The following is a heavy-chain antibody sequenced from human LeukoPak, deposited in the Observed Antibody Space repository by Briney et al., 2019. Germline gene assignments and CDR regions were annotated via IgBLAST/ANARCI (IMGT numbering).Heavy chain of an antibody. V-gene: IGHV3-7*01. CDR3: ARWVSGREKYFDY. CDR1: GFTFSTYW. J-gene: IGHJ4*02. Sequence: GGSLRLSCAASGFTFSTYWMSWVRQAPGKGLEWVANMRQDGGEIYYVDSVKGRFTISRDNAKNSLSLQMNGLRAGDTAVYYCARWVSGREKYFDYWGQGTLVTVSS. CDR2: MRQDGGEI. D-gene: IGHD6-19*01.